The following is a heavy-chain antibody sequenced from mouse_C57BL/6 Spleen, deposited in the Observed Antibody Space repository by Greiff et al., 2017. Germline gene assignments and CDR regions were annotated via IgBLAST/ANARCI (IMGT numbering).Heavy chain of an antibody. J-gene: IGHJ4*01. D-gene: IGHD2-5*01. CDR2: INPSSGYT. CDR1: GYTFTSYT. CDR3: ARYSNYAMDY. V-gene: IGHV1-4*01. Sequence: QVQLQQSGAELARPGASVKMSCKASGYTFTSYTMHWVKQRPGQGLEWIGYINPSSGYTKYNQKFKDKATLTADKSSSTAYMQLSSLTSEDSAVYYCARYSNYAMDYRGQGTSVTVSS.